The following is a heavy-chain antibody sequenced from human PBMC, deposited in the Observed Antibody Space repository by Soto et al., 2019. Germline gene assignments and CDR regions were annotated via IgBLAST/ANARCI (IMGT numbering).Heavy chain of an antibody. V-gene: IGHV3-21*01. J-gene: IGHJ4*02. CDR1: GFTFSSYS. CDR2: ISSSSSYK. Sequence: GGSLRLSCAASGFTFSSYSMNWVRQAPGKGLEWVSSISSSSSYKYYADSVKGRFTISRDNAKNSLYLQMNSLRAEDTAVYYWARVTGIAAAGDDYWGQGTLVTVSS. D-gene: IGHD6-13*01. CDR3: ARVTGIAAAGDDY.